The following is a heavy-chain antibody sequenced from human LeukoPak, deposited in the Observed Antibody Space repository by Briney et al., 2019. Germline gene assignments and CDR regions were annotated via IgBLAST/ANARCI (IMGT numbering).Heavy chain of an antibody. CDR3: ANWGGAAAGTAFDY. CDR2: INWNGGST. CDR1: GFTFDDYG. V-gene: IGHV3-20*04. J-gene: IGHJ4*02. Sequence: GGSLRLSCVASGFTFDDYGMSWVRQPPGKGLEWVSGINWNGGSTGYADSVKGRFTISRDNAKNSLYLQMNSLRAEDTAVYYCANWGGAAAGTAFDYWGQGTLVTVSS. D-gene: IGHD6-13*01.